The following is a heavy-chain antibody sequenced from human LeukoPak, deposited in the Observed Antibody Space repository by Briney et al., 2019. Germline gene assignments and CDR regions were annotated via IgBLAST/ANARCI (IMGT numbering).Heavy chain of an antibody. V-gene: IGHV1-69*06. Sequence: ASVKVSCTASGGTFSSYAISWVRQAPGQGLEGMGGIIPIFGTANYAQKFQGRVTITADKSTSTAYMELSSLRSEDTAVYYCARDIGSPMTTVTTSVVWGQGTLVTVSS. CDR1: GGTFSSYA. J-gene: IGHJ4*02. CDR2: IIPIFGTA. D-gene: IGHD4-17*01. CDR3: ARDIGSPMTTVTTSVV.